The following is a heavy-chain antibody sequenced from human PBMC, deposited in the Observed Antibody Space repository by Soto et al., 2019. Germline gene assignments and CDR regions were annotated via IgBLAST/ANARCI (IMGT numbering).Heavy chain of an antibody. J-gene: IGHJ5*02. D-gene: IGHD3-22*01. CDR1: GFTFSSYW. CDR3: ARGGDYYDSSGYPSGTNWFDP. Sequence: GGSLRLSCAASGFTFSSYWMHWVRQAPGKGLVWVSRINSDGSSTSYADSVKGRFTISRDNAKNTLYLQMNSLRAEDTAVYYCARGGDYYDSSGYPSGTNWFDPWGQGTLVTVSS. CDR2: INSDGSST. V-gene: IGHV3-74*01.